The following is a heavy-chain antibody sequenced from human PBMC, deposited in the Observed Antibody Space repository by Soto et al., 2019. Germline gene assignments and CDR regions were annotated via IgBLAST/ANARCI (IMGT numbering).Heavy chain of an antibody. J-gene: IGHJ4*02. CDR2: ISSSSSTI. CDR3: ARPINGYSYGYAFDY. V-gene: IGHV3-48*04. D-gene: IGHD5-18*01. CDR1: GFTFSGYS. Sequence: GGSLRLSCAASGFTFSGYSMNWVRQAPGQGLEWVSYISSSSSTIYYADSVKGRFTISRDNAKNTLYLQMNSLRVDDTAVYYCARPINGYSYGYAFDYWGQGTLVTVSS.